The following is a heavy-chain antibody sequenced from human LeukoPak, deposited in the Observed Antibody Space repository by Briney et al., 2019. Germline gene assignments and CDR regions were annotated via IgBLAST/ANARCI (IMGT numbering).Heavy chain of an antibody. CDR2: ICFDGSNI. J-gene: IGHJ4*02. CDR1: GFNFSSYG. CDR3: ARDSLPMEVTGTFDH. Sequence: GGSLRLSCAASGFNFSSYGMHWVRQAPGKGLEWVTSICFDGSNIHYADSVKGRVIISRDNSKSALYLQMNSLRAEDTAIYYCARDSLPMEVTGTFDHWGQGALVTVSS. D-gene: IGHD6-19*01. V-gene: IGHV3-33*01.